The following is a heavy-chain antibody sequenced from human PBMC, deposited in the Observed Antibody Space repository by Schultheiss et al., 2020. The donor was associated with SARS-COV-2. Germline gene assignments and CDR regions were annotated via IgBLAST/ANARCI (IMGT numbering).Heavy chain of an antibody. V-gene: IGHV4-61*05. CDR2: IYYSGST. J-gene: IGHJ4*02. CDR3: AIGLSSPYYFDY. D-gene: IGHD6-19*01. CDR1: GGSISSGGYY. Sequence: SETLSLTCTVSGGSISSGGYYWGWIRQPPGKGLEWIGYIYYSGSTNYNPSLKSRVTISVDTSKNQFSLKLSSVTAADTAVYYCAIGLSSPYYFDYWGQGTLVTVSS.